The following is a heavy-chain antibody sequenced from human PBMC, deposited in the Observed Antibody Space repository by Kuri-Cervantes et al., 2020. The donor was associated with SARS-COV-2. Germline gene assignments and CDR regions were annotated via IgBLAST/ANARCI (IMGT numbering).Heavy chain of an antibody. Sequence: GGSLRLSCAASGFTFSSYSMNWVRQAPGKGLEWVSSSSSSSSYIYYAVSVKGRFTISRDNAKNSLYLQMNSLRAEDTAVYYCARWEGATPRVAFDIWGQGTMVTVSS. CDR2: SSSSSSYI. J-gene: IGHJ3*02. CDR1: GFTFSSYS. D-gene: IGHD1-26*01. V-gene: IGHV3-21*01. CDR3: ARWEGATPRVAFDI.